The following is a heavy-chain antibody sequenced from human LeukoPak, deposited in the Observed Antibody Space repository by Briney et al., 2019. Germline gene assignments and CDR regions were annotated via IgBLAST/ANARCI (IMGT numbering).Heavy chain of an antibody. J-gene: IGHJ4*02. Sequence: GASVKVSCKASGYTFTSYDINWVRQATGQGLEWMGWMNPNSGNTGYAQKFQGRVTMTRNTSISTAYMELRSLRSDDTAVYYCARANYVWGSYRPLNFDWWGQGTLVTVSS. D-gene: IGHD3-16*02. CDR3: ARANYVWGSYRPLNFDW. CDR1: GYTFTSYD. CDR2: MNPNSGNT. V-gene: IGHV1-8*01.